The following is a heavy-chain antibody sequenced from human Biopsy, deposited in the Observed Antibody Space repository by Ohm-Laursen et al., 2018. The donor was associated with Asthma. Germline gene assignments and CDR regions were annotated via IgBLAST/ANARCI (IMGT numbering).Heavy chain of an antibody. Sequence: PSQTLSLTWPVSGASIKTDDHYWSWLRQPPGKGLEWFGFIHYSGSTSYNPSLKGGVTISVDTSKNQFSLKLSSVTAADTAVYYCARASVAASSNWFDPWGQGTLVTVSS. D-gene: IGHD6-19*01. J-gene: IGHJ5*02. CDR2: IHYSGST. V-gene: IGHV4-30-4*01. CDR3: ARASVAASSNWFDP. CDR1: GASIKTDDHY.